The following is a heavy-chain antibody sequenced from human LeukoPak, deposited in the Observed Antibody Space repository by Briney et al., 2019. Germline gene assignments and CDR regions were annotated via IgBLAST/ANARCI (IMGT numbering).Heavy chain of an antibody. CDR1: GGSISSGDYY. D-gene: IGHD4-17*01. Sequence: SQTLSLTCTVSGGSISSGDYYWSWIRQPPGKGLEWIGYIYHSGSTYYNPSLKSRVTISVDRSKNQFSLKLSSVTAADTAVYYCARDRDGYGDFDYWGQGTLVTVSS. CDR2: IYHSGST. CDR3: ARDRDGYGDFDY. J-gene: IGHJ4*02. V-gene: IGHV4-30-4*01.